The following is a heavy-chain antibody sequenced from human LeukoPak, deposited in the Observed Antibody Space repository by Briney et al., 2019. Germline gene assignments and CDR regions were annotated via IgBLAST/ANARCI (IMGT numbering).Heavy chain of an antibody. D-gene: IGHD1-26*01. V-gene: IGHV3-21*01. CDR2: ISSSSNYI. Sequence: PGGSLRLSCAASGFTFSSYSMNWVRQAPGKGREGVSSISSSSNYIYSADSVKGRFTISRDNAKNSLYLQMNSLRAEDTAVYYCAGGLHPWGGVRGSYRVYYFDYWGQGTLVTVSS. J-gene: IGHJ4*02. CDR3: AGGLHPWGGVRGSYRVYYFDY. CDR1: GFTFSSYS.